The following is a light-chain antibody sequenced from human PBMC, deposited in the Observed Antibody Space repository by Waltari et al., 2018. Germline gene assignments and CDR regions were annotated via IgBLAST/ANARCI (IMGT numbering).Light chain of an antibody. CDR3: QQYNSYGT. CDR2: DAS. Sequence: DIQMTQSPSTLSASVGDRVTITCRASQSISSWLAWYQQKTGKAPKPLVYDASSLESGVPSRFSGSGSGTEFTLTISSLQPDDFATYYCQQYNSYGTFGQGTKVEIK. J-gene: IGKJ1*01. CDR1: QSISSW. V-gene: IGKV1-5*01.